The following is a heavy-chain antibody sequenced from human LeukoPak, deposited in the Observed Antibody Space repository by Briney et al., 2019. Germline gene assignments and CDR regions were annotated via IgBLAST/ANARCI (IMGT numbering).Heavy chain of an antibody. Sequence: GGSLRLSCEASGFTFSTYWIHWVRQAPGKGLLWVSRISSDGESTSYGDSVKGRFTISRDNAENTVYLQMSSLRAEDTAVYYCTREGVSDFWTGYLDVWGKGTTVTVSS. CDR1: GFTFSTYW. V-gene: IGHV3-74*01. CDR3: TREGVSDFWTGYLDV. J-gene: IGHJ6*04. D-gene: IGHD3/OR15-3a*01. CDR2: ISSDGEST.